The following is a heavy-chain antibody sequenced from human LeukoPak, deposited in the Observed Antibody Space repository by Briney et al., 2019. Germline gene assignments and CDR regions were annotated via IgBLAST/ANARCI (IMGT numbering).Heavy chain of an antibody. CDR3: ARVRDFWSGYPALDFDY. Sequence: SETLSLTCTVSGGSISSYYWSWIRQPPGKGLEWIGYIYYSGSTNYNPSLKSRVTISVDTSKNQFSPKLSSVTAADTAVYYCARVRDFWSGYPALDFDYWGQGTLVTVSS. D-gene: IGHD3-3*01. J-gene: IGHJ4*02. CDR1: GGSISSYY. V-gene: IGHV4-59*08. CDR2: IYYSGST.